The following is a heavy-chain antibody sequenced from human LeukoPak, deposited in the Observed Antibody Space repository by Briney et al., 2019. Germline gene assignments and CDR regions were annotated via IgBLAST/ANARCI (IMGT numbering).Heavy chain of an antibody. CDR2: ISHSGSP. V-gene: IGHV4-4*02. Sequence: PSGTLSLTCGVSGGFIINGKWWSWVRQPPGKGLEWIGEISHSGSPNYNPSLKGRLTISVDTAKNQFSLKLSSVTAADTAVYYCARGRVSLSTSLDFDYWGQGTLVTVSS. J-gene: IGHJ4*02. D-gene: IGHD2/OR15-2a*01. CDR1: GGFIINGKW. CDR3: ARGRVSLSTSLDFDY.